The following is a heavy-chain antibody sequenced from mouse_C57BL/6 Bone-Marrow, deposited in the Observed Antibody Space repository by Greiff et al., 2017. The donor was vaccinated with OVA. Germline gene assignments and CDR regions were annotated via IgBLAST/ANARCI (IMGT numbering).Heavy chain of an antibody. CDR1: GFSLTSYG. Sequence: VKLVESGPGLVAPSQSLSITCTVSGFSLTSYGVHWVRQPPGKGLEWLVVIWSDGSTTYNSALKSRLSISKDNSKSQVFLKMNSLQTDDTAMYYRARHGDGYYTWFADWGQGTLVTVSA. D-gene: IGHD2-3*01. V-gene: IGHV2-6-1*01. CDR2: IWSDGST. CDR3: ARHGDGYYTWFAD. J-gene: IGHJ3*01.